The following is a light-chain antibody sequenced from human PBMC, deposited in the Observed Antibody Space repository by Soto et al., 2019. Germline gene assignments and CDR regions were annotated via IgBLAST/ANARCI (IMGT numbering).Light chain of an antibody. CDR1: QDISNN. V-gene: IGKV1-33*01. Sequence: EIEMTQSPSSLSVSAGERVTISCQASQDISNNLNWYQQKPGKAPRLLIYDASNRDTGIPARFSGSGSGTDFTFTISSLQPEDFATYYCQQYNNLPCTFGQGTKVDIK. CDR2: DAS. J-gene: IGKJ1*01. CDR3: QQYNNLPCT.